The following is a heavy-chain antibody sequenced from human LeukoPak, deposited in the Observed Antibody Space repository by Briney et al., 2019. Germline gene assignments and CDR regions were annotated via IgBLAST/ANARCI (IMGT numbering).Heavy chain of an antibody. D-gene: IGHD4-17*01. CDR1: GGSVSSYY. V-gene: IGHV4-59*02. CDR2: IYYSGSS. J-gene: IGHJ5*02. CDR3: ATSGDYGEKQKMNWFDP. Sequence: SETLSLTCTVSGGSVSSYYWNWIRQPPGKGLEWIGYIYYSGSSNYNPSLKSRVTISIDTSKNQFSLKLNSVTAADTAVYYCATSGDYGEKQKMNWFDPWGQGTLVTVSS.